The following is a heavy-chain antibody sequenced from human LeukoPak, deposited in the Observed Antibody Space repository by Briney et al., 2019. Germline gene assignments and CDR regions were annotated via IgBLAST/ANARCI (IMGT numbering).Heavy chain of an antibody. CDR1: GGSIRSGDYY. Sequence: PSQTLSLTCTVSGGSIRSGDYYWSWIRQPPGKGLEWIGYIYYSGSTYYNPSLKSRVTISVDTSKNQFSLKLTSVTAADTAMFFCARVTYRSSSPFFNFWGQGTLVTVSS. J-gene: IGHJ4*02. CDR2: IYYSGST. CDR3: ARVTYRSSSPFFNF. V-gene: IGHV4-30-4*01. D-gene: IGHD6-6*01.